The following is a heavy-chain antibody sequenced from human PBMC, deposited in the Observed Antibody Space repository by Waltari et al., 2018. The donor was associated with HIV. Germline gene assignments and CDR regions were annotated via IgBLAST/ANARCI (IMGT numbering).Heavy chain of an antibody. CDR1: GGSISSYY. CDR2: IYYSGST. V-gene: IGHV4-59*01. CDR3: ARGSDYDFWSSVNFDY. Sequence: QVQLQASGPGLVKPSATLSLTCTVSGGSISSYYWSWIRQPPGKGLEWIGYIYYSGSTNYNPSLKSRVTISVDTSKNQFSLKLSSVTAADTAVYYCARGSDYDFWSSVNFDYWGQGTLVTVSS. J-gene: IGHJ4*02. D-gene: IGHD3-3*01.